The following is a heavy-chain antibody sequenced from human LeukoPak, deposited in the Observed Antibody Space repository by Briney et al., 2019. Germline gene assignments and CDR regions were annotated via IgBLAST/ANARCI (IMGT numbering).Heavy chain of an antibody. CDR1: GYSISSGYY. V-gene: IGHV4-38-2*01. Sequence: PSETLSLTCAVSGYSISSGYYWGWIRQPPGKGLEWIASMYHSGSTYYNPSLKSRVTISVDTSKNQFSLKLSSVTAADTAVYYSAKNCSSTSCYWNDAFDIWGQGTMVIVSS. D-gene: IGHD2-2*01. CDR3: AKNCSSTSCYWNDAFDI. CDR2: MYHSGST. J-gene: IGHJ3*02.